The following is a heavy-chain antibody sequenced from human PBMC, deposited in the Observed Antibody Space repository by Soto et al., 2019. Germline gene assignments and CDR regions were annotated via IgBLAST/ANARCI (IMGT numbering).Heavy chain of an antibody. CDR2: ISSSGGST. Sequence: EVPLLESGGGLVQPGGSRRLSCAASGFSFSNYAMNWVRQAPGKGLEWVSTISSSGGSTYYADSVKGRFTISRDNSNNTLFLQMNNLRADDTALYYCAKDVWFDEGADYWGQGSLVTVSS. CDR3: AKDVWFDEGADY. D-gene: IGHD3-10*01. V-gene: IGHV3-23*01. J-gene: IGHJ4*02. CDR1: GFSFSNYA.